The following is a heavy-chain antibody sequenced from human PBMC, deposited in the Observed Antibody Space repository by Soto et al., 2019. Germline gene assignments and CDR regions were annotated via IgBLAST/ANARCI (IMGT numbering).Heavy chain of an antibody. Sequence: QVQLVQSGAEVKKPGASVKVSCKASGYTFTSYVISWVRQAPEKGLEWMGWISAYNGKTNYAQKFQGRVTMTTDTSTSTAYIELRRLRSDDTAVFYCARGSTVETGNYWGQGTLVTVSS. J-gene: IGHJ4*02. V-gene: IGHV1-18*01. CDR1: GYTFTSYV. D-gene: IGHD5-18*01. CDR2: ISAYNGKT. CDR3: ARGSTVETGNY.